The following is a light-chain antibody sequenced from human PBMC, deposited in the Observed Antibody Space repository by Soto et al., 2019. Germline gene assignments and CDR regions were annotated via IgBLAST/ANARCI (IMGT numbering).Light chain of an antibody. V-gene: IGKV1-13*02. Sequence: AIQLTQSPSSLSASVGDRVTITCRASQGISSALAWYQQKPGKAPKLLIYDASSLESGVPSRFSGSGSGTEFTLTIISLQPEDFATYACQQFNRYPRTFGQGTKVEIK. CDR3: QQFNRYPRT. J-gene: IGKJ1*01. CDR1: QGISSA. CDR2: DAS.